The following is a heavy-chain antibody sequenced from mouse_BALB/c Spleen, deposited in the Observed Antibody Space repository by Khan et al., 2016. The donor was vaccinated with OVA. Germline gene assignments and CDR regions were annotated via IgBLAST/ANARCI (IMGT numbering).Heavy chain of an antibody. V-gene: IGHV6-6*02. Sequence: EVKLEVSGGGLVQPGGSMKLSCVASGFTFSNFWMNWVRQSPEKGLEWVAEIRLKSNNYATHYAESVKGRFTISRDDSKSSVYLQMNNLRAEDTGIYYCSRPGVYCSWFAYWGQGTLVTVSA. CDR1: GFTFSNFW. D-gene: IGHD1-1*01. J-gene: IGHJ3*01. CDR2: IRLKSNNYAT. CDR3: SRPGVYCSWFAY.